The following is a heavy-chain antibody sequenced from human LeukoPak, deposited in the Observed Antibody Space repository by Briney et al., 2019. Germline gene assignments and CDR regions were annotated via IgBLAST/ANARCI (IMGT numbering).Heavy chain of an antibody. CDR3: ARDDHYFASEN. J-gene: IGHJ4*02. Sequence: GGSLRLSCEASGFSFISYAMLWFRQAPGKGLEWVAFMRADGSDIFYAESLKGRFTISRDNGKRTLYLQMNSLRPEDTALYYCARDDHYFASENWGQGALVTVSS. CDR1: GFSFISYA. CDR2: MRADGSDI. D-gene: IGHD2/OR15-2a*01. V-gene: IGHV3-30*02.